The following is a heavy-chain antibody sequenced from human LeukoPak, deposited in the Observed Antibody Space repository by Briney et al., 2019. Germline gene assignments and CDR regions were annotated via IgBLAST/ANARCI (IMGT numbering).Heavy chain of an antibody. V-gene: IGHV3-23*01. J-gene: IGHJ5*02. Sequence: GGSLRLSCAASGFTFSTYAMSWVRQAPGKGLGWVSAISGSGYSTYYADSVKGRFTISRDNSKNTLYLLMNSLRAEDTAIYYCAKDPSRGSGSYYKSNWFDPWGQGTLVTVSS. CDR3: AKDPSRGSGSYYKSNWFDP. CDR1: GFTFSTYA. CDR2: ISGSGYST. D-gene: IGHD3-10*01.